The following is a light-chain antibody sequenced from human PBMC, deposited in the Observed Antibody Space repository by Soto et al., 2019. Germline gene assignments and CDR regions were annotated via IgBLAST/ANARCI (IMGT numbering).Light chain of an antibody. V-gene: IGKV4-1*01. J-gene: IGKJ1*01. CDR2: WAS. CDR3: QHFYPSPMWA. CDR1: QSLLHSSDNKNY. Sequence: DIVMTQSPDSLAVSLGERATINCKSSQSLLHSSDNKNYLVWYQQKPGQPPKLLIYWASTRASGVPDRFSGRGSGTDFTLTISSLQAEDVAVYYCQHFYPSPMWAFGPGTKVDI.